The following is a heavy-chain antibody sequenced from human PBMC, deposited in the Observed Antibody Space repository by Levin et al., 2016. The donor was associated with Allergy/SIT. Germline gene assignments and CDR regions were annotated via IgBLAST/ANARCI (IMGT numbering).Heavy chain of an antibody. CDR1: GFTFSSYG. J-gene: IGHJ3*02. Sequence: GESLKISCAASGFTFSSYGMHWVRQAPGKGLEWVAFIRYDGSNKYYADSVKGRFTISRDNSKNTLYLQMNSLRAEDTAVYYCATGEYQRKRAFDIWGQGTMVTVSS. D-gene: IGHD2-2*01. CDR2: IRYDGSNK. V-gene: IGHV3-30*02. CDR3: ATGEYQRKRAFDI.